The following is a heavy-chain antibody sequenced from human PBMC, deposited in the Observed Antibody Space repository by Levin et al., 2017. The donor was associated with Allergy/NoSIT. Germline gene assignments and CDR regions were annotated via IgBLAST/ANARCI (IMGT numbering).Heavy chain of an antibody. CDR3: ARAIGSGTHEGAFDI. CDR2: ISWNSGTI. J-gene: IGHJ3*02. V-gene: IGHV3-9*01. CDR1: GFIFDDYA. Sequence: SLKISCAASGFIFDDYAMHWVRQGPGKGLEWVSGISWNSGTIGYADSMKGRFTISRDNAKNSLYLQMNSLRAEDTALYYCARAIGSGTHEGAFDIWGQGTMVTVSS.